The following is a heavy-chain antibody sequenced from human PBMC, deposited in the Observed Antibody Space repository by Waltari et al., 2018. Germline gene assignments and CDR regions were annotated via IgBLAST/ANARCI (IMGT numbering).Heavy chain of an antibody. CDR3: ARGVGAIFDY. Sequence: QLQLQESGPGLVKPSETLSLTCTVSGGSISSSSYYWGWIRQPPGKGLEWIGSIYYSGRTYYNPYLKSRVTISVDTSKNQFSLKLSSVTAADTAVYYCARGVGAIFDYWGQGTLVTVSS. V-gene: IGHV4-39*07. D-gene: IGHD1-26*01. CDR2: IYYSGRT. J-gene: IGHJ4*02. CDR1: GGSISSSSYY.